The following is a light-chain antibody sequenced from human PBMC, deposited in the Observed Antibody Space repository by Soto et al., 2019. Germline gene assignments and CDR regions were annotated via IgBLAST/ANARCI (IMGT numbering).Light chain of an antibody. Sequence: EIVLTQSPGTLSLSPGERATLSCRASQSVSSSYLAWYQQKPGQAPRLLIYGASGSATGIPDRFSGSGSGTDFTLTISRLEPEDFAVYYCQQYGSSPLFTFGPWTKVDIK. V-gene: IGKV3-20*01. J-gene: IGKJ3*01. CDR3: QQYGSSPLFT. CDR1: QSVSSSY. CDR2: GAS.